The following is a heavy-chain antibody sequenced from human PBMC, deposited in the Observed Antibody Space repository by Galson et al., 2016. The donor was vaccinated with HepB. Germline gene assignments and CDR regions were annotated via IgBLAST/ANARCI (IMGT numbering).Heavy chain of an antibody. D-gene: IGHD1-26*01. J-gene: IGHJ4*02. Sequence: SVKVSCKASGYTFTSYGISWVRQAPGQGLEWMGWISAYNGATDYAQKPQGRVTMTTDTSTSTAYLELRSLRSDGTAVYYCARGWDLDYWGQGTLVTVSS. CDR1: GYTFTSYG. V-gene: IGHV1-18*04. CDR2: ISAYNGAT. CDR3: ARGWDLDY.